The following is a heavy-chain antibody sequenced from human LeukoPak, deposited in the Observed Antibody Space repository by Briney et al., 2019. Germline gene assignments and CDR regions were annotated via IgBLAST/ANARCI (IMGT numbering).Heavy chain of an antibody. D-gene: IGHD5-12*01. J-gene: IGHJ4*02. Sequence: PSETLSLTCTVTGASITSNGHFWSWIRQPPGKGLEWIGNIYYNGDTYYKPSLKSRVTISVDTSKRQFSLRLNSVTAADTSVYYCARRHIIVAGPDYFDYWGLGTLVTVSS. CDR1: GASITSNGHF. CDR2: IYYNGDT. CDR3: ARRHIIVAGPDYFDY. V-gene: IGHV4-39*01.